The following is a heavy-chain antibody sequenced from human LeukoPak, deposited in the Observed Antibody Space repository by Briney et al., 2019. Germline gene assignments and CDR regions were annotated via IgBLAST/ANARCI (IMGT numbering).Heavy chain of an antibody. J-gene: IGHJ4*02. CDR1: GFTFSNYG. Sequence: GGSLRLSCAASGFTFSNYGMNWVRQAPGKGLEWVSGITGRGESTYYADSVKGRFTISRDNSKNTLYLQMNSLRAEDAAIYYCARDRRLASFDYGGQGTLVTVSS. D-gene: IGHD6-25*01. CDR3: ARDRRLASFDY. CDR2: ITGRGEST. V-gene: IGHV3-23*01.